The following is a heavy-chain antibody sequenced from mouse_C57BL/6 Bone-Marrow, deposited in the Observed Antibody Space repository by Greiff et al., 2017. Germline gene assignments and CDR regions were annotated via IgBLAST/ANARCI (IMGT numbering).Heavy chain of an antibody. D-gene: IGHD1-1*01. Sequence: EVKLVESGGGLVKPGGSLKLSCAASGFTFSDYGMHWVRQAPEKGLEWVAYISSGSSTTYYADTVKGRFTISRDNAKNTLFLQMTSLRSEDTAMYYCARGTVVATFYWYFDVWGTGTTVTVSS. CDR2: ISSGSSTT. J-gene: IGHJ1*03. CDR1: GFTFSDYG. CDR3: ARGTVVATFYWYFDV. V-gene: IGHV5-17*01.